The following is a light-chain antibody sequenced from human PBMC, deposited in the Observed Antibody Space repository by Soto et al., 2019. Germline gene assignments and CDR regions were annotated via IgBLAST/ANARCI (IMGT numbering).Light chain of an antibody. CDR3: QQYNSWPPLT. Sequence: EIVMTQSPATLSVSPGERATLFCRASQNINNNLAWYQQKPGQAPRLLIYGAYTRATGIPATFSGSGSGTEFTLTISSLQSEDFAVYYCQQYNSWPPLTFGGGTTVEI. J-gene: IGKJ4*01. V-gene: IGKV3-15*01. CDR1: QNINNN. CDR2: GAY.